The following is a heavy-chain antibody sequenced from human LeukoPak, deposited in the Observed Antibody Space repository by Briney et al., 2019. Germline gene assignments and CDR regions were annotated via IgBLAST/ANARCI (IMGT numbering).Heavy chain of an antibody. CDR2: ISWNSGSI. CDR1: GFTFADYA. Sequence: GRSLRLSCAASGFTFADYAMHWVRQAPGKGLEWVSGISWNSGSIGYADSVKGRFTISRDNAKNSLYLQMNSLGAEDTALYYCAKDSGPDGASGWFDYWGQGTLVTVSS. V-gene: IGHV3-9*01. CDR3: AKDSGPDGASGWFDY. J-gene: IGHJ4*02. D-gene: IGHD6-19*01.